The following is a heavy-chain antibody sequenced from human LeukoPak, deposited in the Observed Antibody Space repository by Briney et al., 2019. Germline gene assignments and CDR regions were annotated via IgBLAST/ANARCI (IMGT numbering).Heavy chain of an antibody. V-gene: IGHV4-59*01. J-gene: IGHJ4*02. CDR3: AARTGDGTXMVYFDY. CDR2: IYYSGST. Sequence: SETLSLTCTVSGGSISTYYWSWIRQPPGKGLEWIGYIYYSGSTNHNPSLKSRVTISVDTSKNQFSLRLSSVAAADTAVYYCAARTGDGTXMVYFDYWGQGTLVTVSS. CDR1: GGSISTYY. D-gene: IGHD5-18*01.